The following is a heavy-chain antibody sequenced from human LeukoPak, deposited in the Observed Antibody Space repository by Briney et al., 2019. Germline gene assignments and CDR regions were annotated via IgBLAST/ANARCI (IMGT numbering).Heavy chain of an antibody. V-gene: IGHV3-21*01. CDR1: GFTLSSYS. CDR3: ARAHGAGGLGYQYMDV. D-gene: IGHD2-2*01. CDR2: ISTSSSYI. Sequence: GGSLRLSCAASGFTLSSYSMHWVRQAPGKGLEWVSSISTSSSYIYYADSVKGRFTISRDNAKNSLFLQMNSLRAEDTAVYYCARAHGAGGLGYQYMDVWGKGTTVTISS. J-gene: IGHJ6*03.